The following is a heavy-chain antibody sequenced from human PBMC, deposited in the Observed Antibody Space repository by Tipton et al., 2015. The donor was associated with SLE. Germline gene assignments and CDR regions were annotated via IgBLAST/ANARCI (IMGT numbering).Heavy chain of an antibody. V-gene: IGHV4-34*01. J-gene: IGHJ6*03. D-gene: IGHD3-3*01. CDR3: ARVRPPLSIFGVVKGTDYYYMDV. CDR2: INHSGST. Sequence: TLSLTCAVYGGSFSGYCWSWIRRPPGKGLEWIGEINHSGSTNYNPSLKSRVTISVDTSKNQFSLKLSSVTAAGTAVYYCARVRPPLSIFGVVKGTDYYYMDVWGKGTTVTVSS. CDR1: GGSFSGYC.